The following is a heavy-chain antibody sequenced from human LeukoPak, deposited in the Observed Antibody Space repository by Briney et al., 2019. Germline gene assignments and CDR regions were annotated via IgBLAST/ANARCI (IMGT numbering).Heavy chain of an antibody. CDR2: ISRSGNTI. CDR1: GFTFSDYY. Sequence: GGSLRLSCAASGFTFSDYYMSWIRQAPGKGLEWVSYISRSGNTIYYADSVKGRFTISRDNAKNSLYLQMNSLRAEDTALYYCAKDMSRGVAVNFDYWGQGTLVTVSS. D-gene: IGHD6-19*01. V-gene: IGHV3-11*01. CDR3: AKDMSRGVAVNFDY. J-gene: IGHJ4*02.